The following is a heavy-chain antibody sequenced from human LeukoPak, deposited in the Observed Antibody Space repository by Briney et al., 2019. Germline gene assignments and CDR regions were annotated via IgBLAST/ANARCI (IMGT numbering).Heavy chain of an antibody. D-gene: IGHD5-12*01. V-gene: IGHV1-2*02. CDR3: ARGALATRVRYEIDY. CDR1: GYTFTDYY. J-gene: IGHJ4*02. CDR2: IDPNTGGT. Sequence: GASVKVSCTASGYTFTDYYMHWVRQAPGQGHEWMGWIDPNTGGTNFAQKFQGRVTMTRDTSITTAYMELSRVRSDDTAVYYCARGALATRVRYEIDYWGQGTLVSVSS.